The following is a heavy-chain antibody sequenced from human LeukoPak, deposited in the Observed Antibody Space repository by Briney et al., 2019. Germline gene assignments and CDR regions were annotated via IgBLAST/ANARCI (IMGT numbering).Heavy chain of an antibody. D-gene: IGHD3-22*01. CDR3: AKIYYYDSSATRGFDI. J-gene: IGHJ3*02. Sequence: GESLQISCKGSGYRFTSYWIGWVRQMPGKGLEWMGIIYPGDSDTRYSPSFRGQVTISADKSISTAYLQWSSLKASDTAMYYCAKIYYYDSSATRGFDIWGQGTMVTVSS. V-gene: IGHV5-51*01. CDR1: GYRFTSYW. CDR2: IYPGDSDT.